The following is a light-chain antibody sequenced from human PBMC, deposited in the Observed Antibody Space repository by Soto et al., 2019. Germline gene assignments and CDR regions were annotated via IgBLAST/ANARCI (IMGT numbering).Light chain of an antibody. CDR2: AAS. J-gene: IGKJ1*01. CDR3: QQLNSYPRP. CDR1: QSIGRR. V-gene: IGKV1-5*01. Sequence: DIKMSQSPSTLSASVGDRVTINCRASQSIGRRLAWYQQKPGKAPKLLIYAASTLQSGVPSRFSGSGSGTDFTLTISSLQPEDCATYYCQQLNSYPRPFGQGTKAAIK.